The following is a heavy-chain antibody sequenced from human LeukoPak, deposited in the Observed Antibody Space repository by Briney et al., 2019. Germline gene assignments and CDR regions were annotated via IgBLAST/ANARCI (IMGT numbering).Heavy chain of an antibody. CDR2: ISYDGSNK. CDR1: GFTFSSYA. V-gene: IGHV3-30-3*01. Sequence: GRSLRLSCVASGFTFSSYAMHWVRQAPGKGLEWVADISYDGSNKYYADSVKGRFTISRDNSKNTLYLQMNSLRAEDTAVYYCAREGTSQQLVPPYFDYWAREPWSPSPQ. CDR3: AREGTSQQLVPPYFDY. J-gene: IGHJ4*02. D-gene: IGHD6-13*01.